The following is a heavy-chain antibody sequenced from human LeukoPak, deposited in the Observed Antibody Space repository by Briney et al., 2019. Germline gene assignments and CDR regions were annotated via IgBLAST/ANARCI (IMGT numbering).Heavy chain of an antibody. Sequence: GGSLRLSGAASGFTFRLYAMSWVRQAPGKGLEWVSGLDGDSGRTYYADSVKGRFTVSRDNSKNTLYLEMSSLRDEDTAVYYCAKDITLGDGRLAFDFWGQGTLVTVSS. CDR3: AKDITLGDGRLAFDF. J-gene: IGHJ3*01. CDR1: GFTFRLYA. CDR2: LDGDSGRT. D-gene: IGHD3-16*01. V-gene: IGHV3-23*01.